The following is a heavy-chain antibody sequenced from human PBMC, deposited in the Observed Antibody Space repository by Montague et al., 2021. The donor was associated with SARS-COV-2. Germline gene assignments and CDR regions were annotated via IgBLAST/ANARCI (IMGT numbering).Heavy chain of an antibody. Sequence: SETLSLTCTVSGGSLSSSSYYWGWIRQPPGKGLEWVGSFFYSGSTYYNPSLKSRVTISVDTSKNQFSLKLSSVTAADTAVYYCARPQQQLAFDYWGQGTLVNVSS. J-gene: IGHJ4*02. V-gene: IGHV4-39*01. CDR2: FFYSGST. CDR1: GGSLSSSSYY. D-gene: IGHD6-13*01. CDR3: ARPQQQLAFDY.